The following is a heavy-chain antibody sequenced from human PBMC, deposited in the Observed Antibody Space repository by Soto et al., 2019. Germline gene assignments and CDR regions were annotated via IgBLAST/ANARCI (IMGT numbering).Heavy chain of an antibody. V-gene: IGHV4-30-4*01. CDR1: GGSISSDDYY. CDR2: MYYSGST. J-gene: IGHJ6*02. CDR3: ARGEGYALDV. D-gene: IGHD1-26*01. Sequence: TLSLTCTVSGGSISSDDYYWSWIRQPPGKGLEWIAYMYYSGSTYYDPSLMSRVAISVDTSKNQFSLKLSSVTAADTAVYYCARGEGYALDVWGQGTTVTVSS.